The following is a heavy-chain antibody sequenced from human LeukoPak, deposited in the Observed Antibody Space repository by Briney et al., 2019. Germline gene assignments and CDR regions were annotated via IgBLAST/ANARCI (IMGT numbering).Heavy chain of an antibody. V-gene: IGHV1-24*01. D-gene: IGHD3-9*01. CDR3: ATARWTSETYYDILTSGYFDL. J-gene: IGHJ2*01. CDR1: GYTLTELS. CDR2: FDPEDGET. Sequence: ASVKVSCKVSGYTLTELSMHWVRQAPGKGLEWMGGFDPEDGETIYAQKFQGRVTMTEDTSTDTAYMELSSLRSEDTAVYYCATARWTSETYYDILTSGYFDLWGRGTLVTVSS.